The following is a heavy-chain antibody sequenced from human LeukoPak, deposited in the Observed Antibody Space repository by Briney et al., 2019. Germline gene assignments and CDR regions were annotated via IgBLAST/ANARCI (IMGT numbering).Heavy chain of an antibody. CDR1: GYSISSGYY. CDR2: INHSGST. J-gene: IGHJ5*02. Sequence: SDTLSLTCTVSGYSISSGYYWSWIRQPPGKGLEWIGEINHSGSTNYNPSLKSRVTISVDTSKNQFSLKLSSVTAADTAVYYCARCSSGWYRRIGFDPWGQGTLVTVSS. V-gene: IGHV4-38-2*02. CDR3: ARCSSGWYRRIGFDP. D-gene: IGHD6-19*01.